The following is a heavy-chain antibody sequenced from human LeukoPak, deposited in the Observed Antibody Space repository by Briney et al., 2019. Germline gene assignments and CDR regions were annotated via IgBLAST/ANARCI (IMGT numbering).Heavy chain of an antibody. CDR2: IYNSETI. V-gene: IGHV4-59*01. D-gene: IGHD6-6*01. CDR3: VRVGGASSILSAFDI. CDR1: GGSINSYY. J-gene: IGHJ3*02. Sequence: ASETLSLTYTVSGGSINSYYWSWIRQPPGKGLEWIGYIYNSETINYNPSLTSRVTISLDTSKNQVSLKLTSVTAADTAVYYCVRVGGASSILSAFDIWGQGTMVTVSS.